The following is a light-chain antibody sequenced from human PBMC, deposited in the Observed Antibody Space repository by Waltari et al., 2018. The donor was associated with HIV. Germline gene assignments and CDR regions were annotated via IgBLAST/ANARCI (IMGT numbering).Light chain of an antibody. CDR1: SSDVGGYNY. CDR3: SSYAGINNLI. CDR2: EVS. V-gene: IGLV2-8*01. J-gene: IGLJ2*01. Sequence: QSALTQPPSASGSPGQSVTIPCTGTSSDVGGYNYVSGYQHHPGKAPKLMIYEVSERPSGVPDRFSGSRSGNTASLTVSGLQAEDEADYFCSSYAGINNLIFGGGTKLTVL.